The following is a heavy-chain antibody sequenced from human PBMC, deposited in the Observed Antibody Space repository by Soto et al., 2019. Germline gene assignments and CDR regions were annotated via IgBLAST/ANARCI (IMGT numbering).Heavy chain of an antibody. V-gene: IGHV1-69*06. CDR2: IIPIFGTA. Sequence: QVQLVQSGAEVKKPGSSVKVSCKASGGTFSSYAISWVRQAHGQGLEWMGGIIPIFGTANYAQKFQGRVTITADKSTRTAYMELSSMRSDDTAVYYWAKDAINYCSGSINWFDPWCQGTLVTVSS. CDR1: GGTFSSYA. D-gene: IGHD3-10*01. J-gene: IGHJ5*02. CDR3: AKDAINYCSGSINWFDP.